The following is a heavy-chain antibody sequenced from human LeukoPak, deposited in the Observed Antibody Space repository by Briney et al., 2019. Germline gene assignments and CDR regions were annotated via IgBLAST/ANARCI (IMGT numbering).Heavy chain of an antibody. D-gene: IGHD1-26*01. V-gene: IGHV4-39*01. CDR2: IYYSGST. J-gene: IGHJ5*02. CDR3: ARHKGGKNWFDP. Sequence: SETLSLTCTVSGGSISSSSYYWGWIRQPPGKGLEWIGSIYYSGSTYYDPSLKSRVTISVDTSKNQFSLKLSSVTAADTAVYYCARHKGGKNWFDPWGQGTLVTVSS. CDR1: GGSISSSSYY.